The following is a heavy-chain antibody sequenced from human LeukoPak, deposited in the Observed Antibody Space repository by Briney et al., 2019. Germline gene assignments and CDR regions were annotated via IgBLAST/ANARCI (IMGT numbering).Heavy chain of an antibody. CDR3: ARRVAYCGGDCYHFDY. Sequence: KPSETLSLTCTVSGGSISSSSYYWGWIRQPPGKWLEWIGSIYYSGSTYYNPSLKSRVTISVDTSKNQFSLKLSSVTAADTAVYYCARRVAYCGGDCYHFDYWGQGTLVTVSS. CDR1: GGSISSSSYY. J-gene: IGHJ4*02. CDR2: IYYSGST. V-gene: IGHV4-39*01. D-gene: IGHD2-21*02.